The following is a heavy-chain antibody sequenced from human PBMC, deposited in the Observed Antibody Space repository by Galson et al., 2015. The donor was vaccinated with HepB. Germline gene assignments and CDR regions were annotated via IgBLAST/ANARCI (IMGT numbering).Heavy chain of an antibody. V-gene: IGHV4-30-2*01. CDR1: GGSISSSSYY. Sequence: TLSLTCAVSGGSISSSSYYWGWIRQPPGKGLEWIGYIYHSGSTYYNPSLKSRVTISVDRSKNQFSLKLSSVTAADTAVYYCARGRGYYYTFLGWFDPWGQGTLGTVSS. CDR2: IYHSGST. D-gene: IGHD3-22*01. CDR3: ARGRGYYYTFLGWFDP. J-gene: IGHJ5*02.